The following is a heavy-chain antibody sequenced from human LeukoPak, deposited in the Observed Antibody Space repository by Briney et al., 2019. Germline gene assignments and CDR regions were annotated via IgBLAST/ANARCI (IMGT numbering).Heavy chain of an antibody. J-gene: IGHJ4*02. CDR3: ARSATRPDPLSRYFDY. D-gene: IGHD6-6*01. Sequence: SETLSLTCTVSGGSISSSSYYWGWIRQPPGKGLEWIGSIYYSGSTYYNPSLKSRVTISVDTSKNQFSLKLSSVTAADTAVYYCARSATRPDPLSRYFDYWGQGTLVTVPS. CDR2: IYYSGST. V-gene: IGHV4-39*07. CDR1: GGSISSSSYY.